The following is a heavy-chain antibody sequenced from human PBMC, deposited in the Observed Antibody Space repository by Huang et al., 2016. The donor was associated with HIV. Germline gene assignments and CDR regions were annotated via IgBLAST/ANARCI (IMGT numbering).Heavy chain of an antibody. J-gene: IGHJ6*02. D-gene: IGHD1-7*01. CDR2: IKQDESEK. CDR3: ATKTAAMDI. CDR1: TFTFGAYW. V-gene: IGHV3-7*01. Sequence: GSIRLSCVGSTFTFGAYWMSWVRQTPGKGLEWVANIKQDESEKYYVDSLKGRFNISRDNAKKVLFLQMDNLTVDDTAIYFCATKTAAMDIWGQGTTVTVSS.